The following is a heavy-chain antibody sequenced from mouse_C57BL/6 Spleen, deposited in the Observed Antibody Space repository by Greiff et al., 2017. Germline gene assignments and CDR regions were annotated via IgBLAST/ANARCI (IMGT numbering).Heavy chain of an antibody. CDR1: GYTFTDYE. V-gene: IGHV1-15*01. D-gene: IGHD2-5*01. Sequence: VQLQESGAELARPGASVTLSCKASGYTFTDYEMHWVKQTPVHGLDWIGAIDPETGGTAYNQKFKGKAILTADKSSSTAYMELRSLTSEDTDVYYCTDSNPYYWGKGTTLTVSS. J-gene: IGHJ2*01. CDR3: TDSNPYY. CDR2: IDPETGGT.